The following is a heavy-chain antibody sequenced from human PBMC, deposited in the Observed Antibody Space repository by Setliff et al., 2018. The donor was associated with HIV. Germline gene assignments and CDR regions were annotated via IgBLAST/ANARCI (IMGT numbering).Heavy chain of an antibody. CDR2: ISYDGSNK. CDR3: ARDYSRYTWNYFDY. V-gene: IGHV3-30*01. D-gene: IGHD1-20*01. J-gene: IGHJ4*02. CDR1: GFTFSSCW. Sequence: LRLSCAASGFTFSSCWVTWVRLAPGKGLEWVTVISYDGSNKFYADSVKGRFTISRDNSKNTVYLQMNSLRTEDTAVYYCARDYSRYTWNYFDYWGQGTLVTVSS.